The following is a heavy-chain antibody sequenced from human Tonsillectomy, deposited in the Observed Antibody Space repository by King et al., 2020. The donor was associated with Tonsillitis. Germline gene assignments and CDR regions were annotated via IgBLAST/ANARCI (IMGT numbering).Heavy chain of an antibody. CDR3: AGGDGDNLRPGWFDP. CDR2: IYHSGST. D-gene: IGHD4-23*01. V-gene: IGHV4-30-2*01. CDR1: GGSISSGGSS. Sequence: LPLQASGSGLVKPSQTLSLTCTVSGGSISSGGSSWSWIRPPPWPGMEWLGHIYHSGSTYYTPSLKSRVSVSVDRSPNQFSLKLSSVTAADTAVYYCAGGDGDNLRPGWFDPWGQGALVTVSS. J-gene: IGHJ5*02.